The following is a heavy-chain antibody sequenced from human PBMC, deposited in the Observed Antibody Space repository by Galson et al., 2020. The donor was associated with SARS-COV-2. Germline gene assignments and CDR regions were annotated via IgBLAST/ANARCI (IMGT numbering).Heavy chain of an antibody. V-gene: IGHV3-66*01. CDR1: GVAVSATY. CDR2: TYRDGDS. CDR3: ATGVNDFWSGSPSGYLDS. J-gene: IGHJ4*02. D-gene: IGHD3-3*01. Sequence: GESLKISCTASGVAVSATYIIWVRQAPGKGLEWVSVTYRDGDSYYADSVKGRFTIPRDTSKNMVYLQADRLRVEDTAVYYCATGVNDFWSGSPSGYLDSWGQGALVTVSS.